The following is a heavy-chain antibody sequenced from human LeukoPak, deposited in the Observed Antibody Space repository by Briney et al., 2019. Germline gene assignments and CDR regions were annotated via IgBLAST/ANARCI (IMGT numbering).Heavy chain of an antibody. CDR2: IYYSGGT. CDR1: GGSISSYY. CDR3: ARGGFAYYYASSGYYYFDY. D-gene: IGHD3-22*01. Sequence: SETLSLTCTVSGGSISSYYWSWIRQPPGKGLEWIGYIYYSGGTNYNPSLKSRVTISVDTSKNQFSLKLSSVTAADAAVYYCARGGFAYYYASSGYYYFDYWGQGTLVTVSS. V-gene: IGHV4-59*01. J-gene: IGHJ4*02.